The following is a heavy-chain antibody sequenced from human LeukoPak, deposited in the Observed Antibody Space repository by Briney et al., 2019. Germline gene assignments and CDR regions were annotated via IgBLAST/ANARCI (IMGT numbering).Heavy chain of an antibody. V-gene: IGHV4-34*01. CDR2: VNHSGST. J-gene: IGHJ6*03. D-gene: IGHD3-3*01. CDR1: GGSFSGYC. CDR3: ARVYDFWSGSHYMDV. Sequence: SETLSLTCAVHGGSFSGYCWNWIRHPPGKGLGRIGEVNHSGSTNYNPSLKSRVTISVDTTKNQFSLKLSSVTAADTAVSYCARVYDFWSGSHYMDVWGKGTTVTVSS.